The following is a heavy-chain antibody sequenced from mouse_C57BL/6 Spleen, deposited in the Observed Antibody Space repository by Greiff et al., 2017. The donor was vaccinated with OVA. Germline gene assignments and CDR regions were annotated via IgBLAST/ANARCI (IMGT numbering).Heavy chain of an antibody. CDR1: GFNIKDDY. J-gene: IGHJ3*01. CDR3: TRRGFYGYDGPWFAY. CDR2: IDPENGDT. D-gene: IGHD2-2*01. Sequence: EVMLVESGAELVRPGASVKLSCTASGFNIKDDYMHWVKQRPEQGLEWIGWIDPENGDTEYASKVQGQATITADTSSNTAYLQLSSLTSEDTAVYYCTRRGFYGYDGPWFAYWGQGTLVTVSA. V-gene: IGHV14-4*01.